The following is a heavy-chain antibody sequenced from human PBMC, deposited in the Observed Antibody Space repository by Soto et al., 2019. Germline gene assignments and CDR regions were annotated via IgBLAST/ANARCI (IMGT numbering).Heavy chain of an antibody. CDR2: IYSGGRA. V-gene: IGHV3-66*04. CDR3: ARHGYSYAGGYFDY. J-gene: IGHJ4*02. CDR1: GFTVSSNY. Sequence: EVQLVESGGGLVQPGGSLRLSCAASGFTVSSNYMSWFRQAPGKGLEWVSVIYSGGRAYYADYVKGRFTISRDNSKNTLCLQMNSLGAEDTAGYYCARHGYSYAGGYFDYWGQGTLVTVPS. D-gene: IGHD5-18*01.